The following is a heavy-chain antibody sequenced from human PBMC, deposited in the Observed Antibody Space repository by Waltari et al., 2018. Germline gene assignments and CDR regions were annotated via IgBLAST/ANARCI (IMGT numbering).Heavy chain of an antibody. J-gene: IGHJ4*02. CDR1: GGTFISYT. Sequence: QVQLVQSGAAVKKPGSSVKVSCKASGGTFISYTISLVRQAPGQGLEWMGRIIPILGIANDAQKFQGRVTITADKSTSTAYMELSSLRSEDTAVYYCARSSTVTTSAFDYWGQGTLVTVSS. CDR3: ARSSTVTTSAFDY. D-gene: IGHD4-4*01. CDR2: IIPILGIA. V-gene: IGHV1-69*02.